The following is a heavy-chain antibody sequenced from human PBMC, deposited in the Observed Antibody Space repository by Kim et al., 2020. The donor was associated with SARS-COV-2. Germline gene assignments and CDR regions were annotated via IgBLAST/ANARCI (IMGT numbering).Heavy chain of an antibody. V-gene: IGHV1-2*02. CDR1: GYTFTGYY. CDR3: TREDY. Sequence: ASVKVSCKASGYTFTGYYIHWVRQAPGQGLEWMGWINPNSGGTTYAQKFQGRVTMTRDTSISTAYMELTSLTSDDTALYYCTREDYWGQGSLVTVSS. CDR2: INPNSGGT. J-gene: IGHJ4*02.